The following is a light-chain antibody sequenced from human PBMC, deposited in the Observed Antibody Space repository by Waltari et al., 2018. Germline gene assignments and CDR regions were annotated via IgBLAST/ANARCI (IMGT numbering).Light chain of an antibody. CDR3: QQYNYWPLS. Sequence: EIVMTQSPGTLSVSPGERATLSCSAKQSVNSYLAWYQQKPGQAPRLLIDGATTRATGIPARFSGSGSGTDFTLTISSLQSEDFAVYYCQQYNYWPLSFGTGTKVEIK. CDR2: GAT. CDR1: QSVNSY. V-gene: IGKV3-15*01. J-gene: IGKJ4*01.